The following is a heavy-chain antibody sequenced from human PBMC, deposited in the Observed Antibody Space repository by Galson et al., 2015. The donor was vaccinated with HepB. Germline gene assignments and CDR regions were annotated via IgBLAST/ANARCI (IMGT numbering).Heavy chain of an antibody. V-gene: IGHV3-30-3*01. J-gene: IGHJ3*02. D-gene: IGHD3-3*01. CDR2: ISYDGSNK. CDR1: GFTFSSYA. CDR3: AREQITIFGVVMGTLDI. Sequence: SLRLSCAASGFTFSSYAMHWVRQAPGKGLEWVTVISYDGSNKYYADSVKGRFTISRDNSKNTLYLQMNSLRAEDTALYYCAREQITIFGVVMGTLDIWGQGTMVTVSS.